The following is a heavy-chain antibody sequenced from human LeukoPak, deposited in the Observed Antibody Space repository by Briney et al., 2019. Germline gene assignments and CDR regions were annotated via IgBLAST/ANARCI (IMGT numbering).Heavy chain of an antibody. CDR2: INDSGST. CDR3: ARGNRWSGYP. V-gene: IGHV4-34*01. D-gene: IGHD3-3*01. Sequence: SQTLSLTCGLYGGSLSGYHWSWIRQPPGKGLEWIGEINDSGSTNYNPTLKSRVTISVDTSKKQLSLNLSSVTAADTAVYCCARGNRWSGYPWGQGTLVTVSS. J-gene: IGHJ4*02. CDR1: GGSLSGYH.